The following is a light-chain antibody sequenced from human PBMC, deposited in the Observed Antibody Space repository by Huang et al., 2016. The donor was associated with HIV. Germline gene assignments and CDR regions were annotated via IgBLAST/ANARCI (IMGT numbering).Light chain of an antibody. CDR1: QDITNY. V-gene: IGKV1-33*01. CDR3: QQYDNLPLT. Sequence: DIQMTQSPSSLSASVGDRVTITCQASQDITNYLKWYQQKPGKAPKRLIYDASNLETGVPARFSGSGSGTDFTFTISSLQPEDIATYYCQQYDNLPLTFGGGTKVEIK. J-gene: IGKJ4*01. CDR2: DAS.